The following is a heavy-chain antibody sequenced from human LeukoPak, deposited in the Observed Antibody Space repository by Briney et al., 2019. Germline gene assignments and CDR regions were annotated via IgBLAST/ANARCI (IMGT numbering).Heavy chain of an antibody. Sequence: EASVKVSCKASGGTFSSYAISWVRQAPGQGLEWMGRIIPILGIANYAQKFQGRVAMTRDTSTSTVYMELSSLTSGDTAVYYCATSDSTTGNWFDPWGQGTRVSVSS. V-gene: IGHV1-69*04. D-gene: IGHD1-14*01. J-gene: IGHJ5*02. CDR2: IIPILGIA. CDR3: ATSDSTTGNWFDP. CDR1: GGTFSSYA.